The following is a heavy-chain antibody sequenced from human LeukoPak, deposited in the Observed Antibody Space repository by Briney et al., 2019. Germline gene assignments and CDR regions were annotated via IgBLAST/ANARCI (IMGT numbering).Heavy chain of an antibody. V-gene: IGHV4-34*01. CDR2: INHSGST. J-gene: IGHJ4*02. CDR3: ARVHSNYLQLWLSHFDY. Sequence: PSETLSLTCAVYGGSFSGYYWSWIRQPPGKGLEWIGEINHSGSTYYNPSLKSRVTISVDTSKNQFSLKLSSVTAADTAVYYCARVHSNYLQLWLSHFDYWGQGTLVTVSS. D-gene: IGHD5-18*01. CDR1: GGSFSGYY.